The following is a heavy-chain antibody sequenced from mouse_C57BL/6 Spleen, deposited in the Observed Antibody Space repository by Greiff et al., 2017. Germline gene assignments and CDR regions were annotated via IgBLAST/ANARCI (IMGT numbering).Heavy chain of an antibody. CDR2: IDPSDSYT. J-gene: IGHJ2*01. CDR1: GYTFTSYW. Sequence: VQLQQPGAELVMPGASVKLSCKASGYTFTSYWMHWVKQRPGQGLEWIGEIDPSDSYTNYNQKFKGKSTLTVDKSSSTAYMQLSSLTSEDSAVYDCARGTPLDYWGQGTTLTVSS. V-gene: IGHV1-69*01. CDR3: ARGTPLDY. D-gene: IGHD3-3*01.